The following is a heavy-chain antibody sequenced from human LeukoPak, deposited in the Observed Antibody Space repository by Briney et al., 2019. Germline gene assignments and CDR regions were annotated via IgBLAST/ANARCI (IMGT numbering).Heavy chain of an antibody. CDR1: GYTFTGYY. CDR3: ARGLRYCSGGSCYSRGRSKTNNWFDP. V-gene: IGHV1-8*03. J-gene: IGHJ5*02. D-gene: IGHD2-15*01. CDR2: INPNSGNT. Sequence: GASVKVSCKASGYTFTGYYMHWVRQAPGQGLEWMGWINPNSGNTGYAQKFQGRVTITRNTSISTAYMELSSLRSEDTAVYYCARGLRYCSGGSCYSRGRSKTNNWFDPWGQGALVTVSS.